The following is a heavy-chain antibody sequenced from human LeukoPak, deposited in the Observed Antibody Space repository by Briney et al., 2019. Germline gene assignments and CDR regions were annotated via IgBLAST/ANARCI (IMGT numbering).Heavy chain of an antibody. Sequence: GGYLRLSCAASGFTFSDYYMSWIRQAPGKGLEWVSYISSSSSTIYYADSVKSRFTISRDNAKNSLYLQMNSLRAEDTAVYYCARVNRYCSSTSCRFLDYWGQGTLVTVSS. CDR3: ARVNRYCSSTSCRFLDY. V-gene: IGHV3-11*01. J-gene: IGHJ4*02. CDR1: GFTFSDYY. D-gene: IGHD2-2*01. CDR2: ISSSSSTI.